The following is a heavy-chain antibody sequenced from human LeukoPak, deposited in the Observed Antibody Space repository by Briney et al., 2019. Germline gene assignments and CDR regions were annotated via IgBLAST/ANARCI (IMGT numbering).Heavy chain of an antibody. V-gene: IGHV4-39*07. CDR2: FYYGGIT. D-gene: IGHD5-18*01. J-gene: IGHJ4*02. CDR1: GASITTTLYY. CDR3: ARDRGEYSYAYDY. Sequence: SETLSLTCTVSGASITTTLYYWVWARQSPGKGLEWIGSFYYGGITYYHPSLKSRVTVSVDTSRSQFSLKLISVTAADTAVYYCARDRGEYSYAYDYWGQGTLVTVSS.